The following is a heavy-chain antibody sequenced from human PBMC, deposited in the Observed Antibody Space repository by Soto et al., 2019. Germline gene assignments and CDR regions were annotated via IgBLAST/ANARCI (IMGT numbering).Heavy chain of an antibody. Sequence: QVQLVQSGAEVKKTGASVKVSCKASGYTFTSYYMHWVPQAPGQALEWMGIINPSGGSTSYAQKFQGRVTMTRDTSTSTVYMELSSLRSEDTAVYYCASNLGWSSGWYNWGQGTLVTVSS. CDR2: INPSGGST. D-gene: IGHD6-19*01. V-gene: IGHV1-46*01. CDR1: GYTFTSYY. J-gene: IGHJ4*02. CDR3: ASNLGWSSGWYN.